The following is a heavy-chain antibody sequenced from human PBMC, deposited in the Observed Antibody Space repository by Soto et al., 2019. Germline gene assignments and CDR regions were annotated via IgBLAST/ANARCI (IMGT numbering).Heavy chain of an antibody. J-gene: IGHJ4*02. CDR1: GFTVSSNY. V-gene: IGHV3-66*01. CDR3: ATYDILTGYYRTDY. CDR2: IYSGGST. Sequence: PGGSLRLSCAASGFTVSSNYMSWVRQAPGKGLEWVSVIYSGGSTYYADSVKGRFTISRDNSKNTLYLQMNSLRAEDTAVYYCATYDILTGYYRTDYWGQGTLVTVSS. D-gene: IGHD3-9*01.